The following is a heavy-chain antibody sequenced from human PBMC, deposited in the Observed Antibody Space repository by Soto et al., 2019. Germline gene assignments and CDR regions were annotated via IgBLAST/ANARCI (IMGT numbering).Heavy chain of an antibody. CDR3: ARGYCSGGSCYSGWSMDV. CDR2: IYSGGNT. J-gene: IGHJ6*02. D-gene: IGHD2-15*01. Sequence: GGSLRLSCAASGFTVSTNYMSWVRQAPGKGLEWVSMIYSGGNTYYSDSVKGRFTISRDNSKNTLYLQINSLRAEDTAVYYCARGYCSGGSCYSGWSMDVWGQGTTVTVS. CDR1: GFTVSTNY. V-gene: IGHV3-53*01.